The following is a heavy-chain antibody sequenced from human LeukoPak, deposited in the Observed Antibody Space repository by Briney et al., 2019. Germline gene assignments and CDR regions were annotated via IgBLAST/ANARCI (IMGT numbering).Heavy chain of an antibody. Sequence: PGGSLRLSCAASGFTFSSYAMSWVRQAPGKGLEGVSAISWSGGSTYSADSVKGRFTISRDNSKNTLYLQMNSLRAEDTAVYYCAKGSTRLGGRSFDYWGQGTLVTVSS. CDR1: GFTFSSYA. V-gene: IGHV3-23*01. D-gene: IGHD3-16*01. CDR3: AKGSTRLGGRSFDY. CDR2: ISWSGGST. J-gene: IGHJ4*02.